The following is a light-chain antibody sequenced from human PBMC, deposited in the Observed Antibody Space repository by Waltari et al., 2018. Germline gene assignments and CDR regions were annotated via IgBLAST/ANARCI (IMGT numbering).Light chain of an antibody. Sequence: QSVLTQPPSASGTPGQRVTISCSGSTTNIGSNSVHWYQQLPGAAPKLLIYRNDQRPSGFPDRFSGSKTGTSASLAISGLRSEDEADYYCAAWDDSLRGFIMFGGGTKLTVL. CDR3: AAWDDSLRGFIM. CDR2: RND. V-gene: IGLV1-47*01. J-gene: IGLJ3*02. CDR1: TTNIGSNS.